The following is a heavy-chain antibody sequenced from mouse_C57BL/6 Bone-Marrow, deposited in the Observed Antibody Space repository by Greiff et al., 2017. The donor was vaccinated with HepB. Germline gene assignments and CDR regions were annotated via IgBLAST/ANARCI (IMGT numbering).Heavy chain of an antibody. CDR3: ARDYYGSSFYYAMDY. CDR2: INPNNGGT. CDR1: GYTFTDYN. J-gene: IGHJ4*01. Sequence: EVQLQQSGPELVKPGASVKIPCKASGYTFTDYNMDWVKQSHGKSHEWIGDINPNNGGTIYNQKFKGKASLIVDKSSSTAYMELRSLTSEDTAVYYCARDYYGSSFYYAMDYWGQGTSVTVSS. D-gene: IGHD1-1*01. V-gene: IGHV1-18*01.